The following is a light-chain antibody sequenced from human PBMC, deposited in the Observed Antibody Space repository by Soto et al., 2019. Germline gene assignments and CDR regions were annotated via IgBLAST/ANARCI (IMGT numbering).Light chain of an antibody. J-gene: IGKJ1*01. V-gene: IGKV3-20*01. CDR3: QQYGRLPGT. Sequence: EIVLTQSPGTLSLSPGERASLSCRASQSVSSTHLAWYQQKPGQAPRLLIYGASSRATGIPDRFSGSGSGTDFTLTISRLEPEDFAVYYCQQYGRLPGTFGQGTKV. CDR1: QSVSSTH. CDR2: GAS.